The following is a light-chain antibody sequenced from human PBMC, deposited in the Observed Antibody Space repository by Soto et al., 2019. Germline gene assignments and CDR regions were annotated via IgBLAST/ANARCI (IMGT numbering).Light chain of an antibody. J-gene: IGKJ1*01. V-gene: IGKV1-6*01. CDR2: ASS. Sequence: AIQMTQSPSSLSASVGDRVNITCRASQGIRNDLAWYQQRPGAAPKLLIFASSSLQTGVPSRFRGSGSGTDFTLTITSLLPDDFATYYCLQDYTYPRTFGQGTKVEI. CDR3: LQDYTYPRT. CDR1: QGIRND.